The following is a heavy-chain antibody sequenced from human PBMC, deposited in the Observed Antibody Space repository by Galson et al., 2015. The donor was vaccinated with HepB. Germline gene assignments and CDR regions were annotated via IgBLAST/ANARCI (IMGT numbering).Heavy chain of an antibody. J-gene: IGHJ3*02. CDR2: ISWNSGSI. Sequence: SLRLSCAASGFTFDDYAMHWVRQAPGKGLEWVSGISWNSGSIGYADSVKGRFTISRDNAKNSLYLQMNSLRAEDTALYYCAKDSYSSSWFRDDAFDIWGQGTMVTVSS. CDR3: AKDSYSSSWFRDDAFDI. V-gene: IGHV3-9*01. D-gene: IGHD6-13*01. CDR1: GFTFDDYA.